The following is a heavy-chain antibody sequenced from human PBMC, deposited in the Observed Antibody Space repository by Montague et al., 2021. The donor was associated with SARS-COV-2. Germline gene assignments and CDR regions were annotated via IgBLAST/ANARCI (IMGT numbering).Heavy chain of an antibody. Sequence: SETLSLTCTVSGASIRDYYWSWIRQPPGKGLEWIGYIYESGSTKSNPSLTSRLIMSVDTSRNQFSLTLSSVTTADTAVYYCARDRGLSGFYGYEPLYFYGMDVWGQGTTVIVS. J-gene: IGHJ6*02. CDR1: GASIRDYY. CDR3: ARDRGLSGFYGYEPLYFYGMDV. CDR2: IYESGST. D-gene: IGHD5-12*01. V-gene: IGHV4-59*01.